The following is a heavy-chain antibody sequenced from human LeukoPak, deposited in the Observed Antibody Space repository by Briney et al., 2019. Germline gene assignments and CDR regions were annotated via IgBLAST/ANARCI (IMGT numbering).Heavy chain of an antibody. CDR2: ISKSGDHT. Sequence: GGSLRLSCAVSGLPFNNYAMSWVRQAPGKGLEWVSAISKSGDHTYYAASAKGRFTIYRDNSKNTQYLQMNSLRAEDTAVYYCATSWGPDTSAFRWGRDGMDVWGQGTTVIVS. CDR1: GLPFNNYA. CDR3: ATSWGPDTSAFRWGRDGMDV. J-gene: IGHJ6*02. D-gene: IGHD3-16*01. V-gene: IGHV3-23*01.